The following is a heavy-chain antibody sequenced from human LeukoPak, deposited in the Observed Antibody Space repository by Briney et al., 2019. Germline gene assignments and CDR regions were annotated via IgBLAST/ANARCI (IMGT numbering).Heavy chain of an antibody. D-gene: IGHD2-15*01. CDR3: ARDRYCSGGSCYHWFDP. CDR1: GGSISSYY. J-gene: IGHJ5*02. CDR2: IYYSGST. V-gene: IGHV4-59*01. Sequence: PSETLSLTCTVSGGSISSYYWSWIRQPPVKALEWIGYIYYSGSTNYNPSLKSRVTISVDTSKNQFSLKLSSVTAADTAVYYCARDRYCSGGSCYHWFDPWGQGTLVTVSS.